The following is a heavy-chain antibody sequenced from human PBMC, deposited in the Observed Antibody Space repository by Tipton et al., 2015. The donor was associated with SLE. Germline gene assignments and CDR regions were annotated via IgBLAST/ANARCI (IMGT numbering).Heavy chain of an antibody. CDR3: ARQGHYSGSGTYSYYFDY. J-gene: IGHJ4*02. CDR2: IYHSGKI. CDR1: SFSISRDYY. Sequence: TLSLTCAVSSFSISRDYYWGWARQSPGKGLEWLGSIYHSGKIYYNPSLKSRVTISVDTSKDQFSLKLSSVTAADTAVYYCARQGHYSGSGTYSYYFDYWGQGTLVTVSS. D-gene: IGHD3-10*01. V-gene: IGHV4-38-2*01.